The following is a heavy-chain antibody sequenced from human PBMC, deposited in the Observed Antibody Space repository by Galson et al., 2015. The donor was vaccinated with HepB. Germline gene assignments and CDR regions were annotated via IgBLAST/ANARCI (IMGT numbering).Heavy chain of an antibody. D-gene: IGHD5-18*01. CDR1: GFTFSSYA. CDR3: ARGVDTAMGGVCGY. CDR2: ISYDGSNK. J-gene: IGHJ4*02. Sequence: SLRLSCAASGFTFSSYAMHWVRQAPGKGLEWVAVISYDGSNKYYADSVKGRFTISRDNSKNTLYLQMNSLRAEDTAVYYCARGVDTAMGGVCGYWGQGTLVTVSS. V-gene: IGHV3-30-3*01.